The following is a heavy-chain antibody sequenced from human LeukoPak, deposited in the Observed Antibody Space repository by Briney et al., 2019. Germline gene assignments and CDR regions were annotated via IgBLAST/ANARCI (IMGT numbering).Heavy chain of an antibody. Sequence: ASVKVSCKASGYTSTSYYMHWVRQAPGQGLEWMGVINPSDETTTYAQKFQGRVTMTRDTSTSTVYMELSSLTSEDTAVYYCARGSHDSSGYSSKAYSFDYWGQGTLVTVSS. J-gene: IGHJ4*02. CDR1: GYTSTSYY. CDR3: ARGSHDSSGYSSKAYSFDY. V-gene: IGHV1-46*01. D-gene: IGHD3-22*01. CDR2: INPSDETT.